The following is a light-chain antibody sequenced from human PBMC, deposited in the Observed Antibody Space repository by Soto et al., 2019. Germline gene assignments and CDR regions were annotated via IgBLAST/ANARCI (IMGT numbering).Light chain of an antibody. J-gene: IGLJ3*02. CDR3: ATWDDTLTAVG. V-gene: IGLV1-44*01. CDR1: SSNIGNNI. CDR2: NNN. Sequence: QSVLTQAPSASGTPGQRVTISCSGSSSNIGNNIVNWYQLLPGTAPKLLIYNNNQRPSGVPDRFSGSKSGTSASLAISGLQSEDETDYYCATWDDTLTAVGFGGGTQLTVL.